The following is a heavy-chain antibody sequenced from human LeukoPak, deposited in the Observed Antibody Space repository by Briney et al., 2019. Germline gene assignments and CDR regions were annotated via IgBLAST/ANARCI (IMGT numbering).Heavy chain of an antibody. D-gene: IGHD4-17*01. CDR2: INGGSTTI. Sequence: GGSLRLSCAASGFTFSFHSMIWVRQAPGKGLEWVSYINGGSTTIYYADSVKGRFTISRDNAKNSLYLQMSSLRAEDTAVYFCARRIGVGTTATIDYWGQGTLVTVSS. CDR1: GFTFSFHS. V-gene: IGHV3-48*01. J-gene: IGHJ4*02. CDR3: ARRIGVGTTATIDY.